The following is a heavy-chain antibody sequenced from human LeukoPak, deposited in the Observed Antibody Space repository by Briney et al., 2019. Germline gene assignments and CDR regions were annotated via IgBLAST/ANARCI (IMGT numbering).Heavy chain of an antibody. CDR2: ISYDGSNK. CDR3: ARDATSGWYDLDY. CDR1: GFTFSSYA. V-gene: IGHV3-30*04. Sequence: GGSLRLSCAASGFTFSSYAMHWVRQAPGKGLEWVAVISYDGSNKYYADSVKGRFTISRDNAKNSLYLQMNSLRAEDTAVYYCARDATSGWYDLDYWGQGTLVTVSS. J-gene: IGHJ4*02. D-gene: IGHD6-19*01.